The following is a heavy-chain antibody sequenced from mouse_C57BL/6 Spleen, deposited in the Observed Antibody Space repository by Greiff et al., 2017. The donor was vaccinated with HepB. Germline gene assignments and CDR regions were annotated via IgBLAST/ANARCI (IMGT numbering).Heavy chain of an antibody. J-gene: IGHJ3*01. D-gene: IGHD1-1*01. CDR3: AREGDYGSSLSWFAY. V-gene: IGHV1-18*01. CDR2: INPNNGGT. Sequence: VQLQQSGPELVKPGASVKIPCKASGYTFTDYNMDWVKQSHGKSLEWIGDINPNNGGTTYNQKFKGKATLTVDKSSSTAYMELRSLTSEDTAVYYCAREGDYGSSLSWFAYWGQGTLVTVSA. CDR1: GYTFTDYN.